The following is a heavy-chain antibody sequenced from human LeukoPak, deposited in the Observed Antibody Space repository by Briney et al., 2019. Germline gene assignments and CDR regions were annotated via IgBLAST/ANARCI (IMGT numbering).Heavy chain of an antibody. J-gene: IGHJ6*03. D-gene: IGHD6-6*01. CDR2: IKSSGSVT. CDR1: GFTFSTYS. V-gene: IGHV3-48*01. CDR3: ASPNPRIAARPYYYYYMDV. Sequence: GGSLRLSCAASGFTFSTYSMTWVRQAPGKGLEWVSNIKSSGSVTYYADSVKGRLTISRDNAKNSLYLQMNSLRAEDTAVYYCASPNPRIAARPYYYYYMDVWGKGTTVTVSS.